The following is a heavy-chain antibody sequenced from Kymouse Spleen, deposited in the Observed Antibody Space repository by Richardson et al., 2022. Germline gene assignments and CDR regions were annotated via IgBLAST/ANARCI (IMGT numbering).Heavy chain of an antibody. D-gene: IGHD4-17*01. V-gene: IGHV3-73*02. J-gene: IGHJ4*02. Sequence: EVQLVESGGGLVQPGGSLKLSCAASGFTFSGSAMHWVRQASGKGLEWVGRIRSKANSYATAYAASVKGRFTISRDDSKNTAYLQMNSLKTEDTAVYYCTMTTVTTDYWGQGTLVTVSS. CDR2: IRSKANSYAT. CDR1: GFTFSGSA. CDR3: TMTTVTTDY.